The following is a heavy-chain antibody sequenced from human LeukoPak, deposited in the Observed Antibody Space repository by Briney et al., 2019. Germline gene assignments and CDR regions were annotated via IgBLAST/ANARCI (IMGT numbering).Heavy chain of an antibody. V-gene: IGHV4-4*08. Sequence: PSETLSLTCTVSGGSISSYYWSWIRQPPGKGLEWIGYIYTSGSTNYNPSLKSRVTMSVDTSKNQFSLKLSSVTAADTAVYYCARGLRRVFGVVYRALDAFDIWGQGTMVTVSS. D-gene: IGHD3-3*01. CDR1: GGSISSYY. J-gene: IGHJ3*02. CDR2: IYTSGST. CDR3: ARGLRRVFGVVYRALDAFDI.